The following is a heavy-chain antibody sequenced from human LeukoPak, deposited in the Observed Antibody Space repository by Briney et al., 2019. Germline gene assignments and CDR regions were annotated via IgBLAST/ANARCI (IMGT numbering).Heavy chain of an antibody. J-gene: IGHJ4*02. Sequence: GGSLRLSCAASGFTFSSYSMNWVRQAPGKGLEWVSSISSSSSYIYYADSVKGRFTISRDNAKNSLYLQMNSLRAEDTAVYDCARDAGRGSGPGAYWGQGTLVTVSS. D-gene: IGHD6-19*01. CDR3: ARDAGRGSGPGAY. V-gene: IGHV3-21*01. CDR1: GFTFSSYS. CDR2: ISSSSSYI.